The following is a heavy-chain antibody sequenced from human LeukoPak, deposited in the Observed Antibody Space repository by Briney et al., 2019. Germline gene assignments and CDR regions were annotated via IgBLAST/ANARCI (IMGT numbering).Heavy chain of an antibody. Sequence: GGSLRLSCAAPGFTFSRYWMSWVRQVPGKGLVWVSRINSDASTINYADSVKGRFTISRDNAKNTLYLQMNNLRAEDTAVYYCAREDCTIGAVCSSLLDHWGRGTLVTVSS. D-gene: IGHD2-8*01. J-gene: IGHJ4*02. CDR3: AREDCTIGAVCSSLLDH. V-gene: IGHV3-74*01. CDR2: INSDASTI. CDR1: GFTFSRYW.